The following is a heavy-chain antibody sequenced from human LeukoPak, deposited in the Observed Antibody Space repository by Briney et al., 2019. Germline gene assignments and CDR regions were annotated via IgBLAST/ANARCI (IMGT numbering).Heavy chain of an antibody. Sequence: PGRSLRLSCAASGFTFSSYGMRWVRQAPGKGLEWVAVISYDGSNKYYADSVKGRFTISRDNSKNTLYLQMNSLRAEDTAVYYCAKDYNYDILTGYPTPDYWGQGTLVTVSS. D-gene: IGHD3-9*01. CDR1: GFTFSSYG. J-gene: IGHJ4*02. CDR3: AKDYNYDILTGYPTPDY. CDR2: ISYDGSNK. V-gene: IGHV3-30*18.